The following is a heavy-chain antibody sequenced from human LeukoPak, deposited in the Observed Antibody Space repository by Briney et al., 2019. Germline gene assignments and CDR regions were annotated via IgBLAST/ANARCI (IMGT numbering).Heavy chain of an antibody. CDR2: ISNGGSTI. Sequence: PGGSLRLSCAASGFTFSDYNVNWIRQAPGKGLEWVSYISNGGSTIYYADSVKGRFTISRDNAKNSLYLQLNSLRAEDTAVYYCASEASYYESSGYYYTRAFDYWGQGTLVTVSS. CDR3: ASEASYYESSGYYYTRAFDY. V-gene: IGHV3-11*01. J-gene: IGHJ4*02. CDR1: GFTFSDYN. D-gene: IGHD3-22*01.